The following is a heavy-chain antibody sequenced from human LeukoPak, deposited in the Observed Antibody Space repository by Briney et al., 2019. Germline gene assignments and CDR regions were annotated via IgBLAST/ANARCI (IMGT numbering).Heavy chain of an antibody. CDR1: GGSISRGGYY. CDR3: ARGGGGMVRGVMLNNWFDP. J-gene: IGHJ5*02. V-gene: IGHV4-31*03. Sequence: PSQTLSLTCTVSGGSISRGGYYWSWIRQHPGKGLEWIGYIYYSGSTYYNPSLKSRVTISVDTSKNQFSLKLSSVTAADTAVYCCARGGGGMVRGVMLNNWFDPWGQGTLVTVSS. D-gene: IGHD3-10*01. CDR2: IYYSGST.